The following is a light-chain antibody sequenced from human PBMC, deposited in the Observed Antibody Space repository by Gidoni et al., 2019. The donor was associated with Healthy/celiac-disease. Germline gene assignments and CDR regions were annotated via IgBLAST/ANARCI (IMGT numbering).Light chain of an antibody. V-gene: IGKV1-5*03. CDR2: KAS. Sequence: DIQMTQSPSTLSASVGDRVTITCPASQSISSWLAWYQQKPGKAPKLLIYKASSLESGVPSRFSGSGSGTEFTLTISSLQPDDFATYYCQQYNSYPLFTFGPGTKVDIK. CDR3: QQYNSYPLFT. CDR1: QSISSW. J-gene: IGKJ3*01.